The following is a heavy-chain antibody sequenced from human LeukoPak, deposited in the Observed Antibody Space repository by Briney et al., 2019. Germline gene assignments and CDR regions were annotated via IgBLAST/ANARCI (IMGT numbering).Heavy chain of an antibody. Sequence: ASVKVYCKASGGTFSSYAISWVRQAPGQGLEWMGGIVPIFGTANYAQKFQGRVTITADESTSTAYMELSSLRSEDTAVYYCARGARSSTSGWFDPWGQGTLVTVSS. J-gene: IGHJ5*02. V-gene: IGHV1-69*13. CDR2: IVPIFGTA. CDR3: ARGARSSTSGWFDP. D-gene: IGHD2-2*01. CDR1: GGTFSSYA.